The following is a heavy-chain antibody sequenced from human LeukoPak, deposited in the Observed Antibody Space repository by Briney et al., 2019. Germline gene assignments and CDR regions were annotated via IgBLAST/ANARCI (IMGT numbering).Heavy chain of an antibody. D-gene: IGHD2-15*01. Sequence: SETLSLTCAVSGGSISSGGSSWSWIRQPPGKGLEWIGYIYHSGSTYYNPSLKSRVTISVDRSKNQFSLKLSSVTAADTAVYYCARGTAYCSGGSCYGRYYYYGMDVWGQGTTVTVSS. CDR2: IYHSGST. CDR3: ARGTAYCSGGSCYGRYYYYGMDV. V-gene: IGHV4-30-2*01. CDR1: GGSISSGGSS. J-gene: IGHJ6*02.